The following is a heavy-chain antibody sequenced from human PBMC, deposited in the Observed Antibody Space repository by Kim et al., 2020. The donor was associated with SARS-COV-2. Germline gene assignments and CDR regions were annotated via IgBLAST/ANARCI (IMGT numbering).Heavy chain of an antibody. Sequence: SETLSLTCAVYGGSFSGYYWSWIRQPPGKGLEWIGEINHSGSTNYNPSLKSRVTISVDTSKNQFSLKLSSVTAADTAVYYCARGRYSSSWYSPAKAFDIWGQGTMVTVSS. CDR2: INHSGST. CDR1: GGSFSGYY. J-gene: IGHJ3*02. D-gene: IGHD6-13*01. V-gene: IGHV4-34*01. CDR3: ARGRYSSSWYSPAKAFDI.